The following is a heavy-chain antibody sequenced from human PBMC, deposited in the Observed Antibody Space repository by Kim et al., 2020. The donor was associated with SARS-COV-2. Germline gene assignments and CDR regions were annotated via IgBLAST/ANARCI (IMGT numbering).Heavy chain of an antibody. CDR3: ARVRRAYCTIDTWPGGLDY. V-gene: IGHV3-7*01. D-gene: IGHD2-8*01. J-gene: IGHJ4*02. CDR1: GFTFSSNS. CDR2: INQDGSEK. Sequence: GGSLRLSCAASGFTFSSNSMTWVRQAPGKGLEWVAFINQDGSEKHYVDSVKGRFIISRDNAKNSLFLQVHSLRAEDTAIYYCARVRRAYCTIDTWPGGLDYWGQGTLVTVSS.